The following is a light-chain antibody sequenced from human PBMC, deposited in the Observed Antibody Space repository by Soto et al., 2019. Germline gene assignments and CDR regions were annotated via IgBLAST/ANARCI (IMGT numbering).Light chain of an antibody. Sequence: EIVLTQSPGRLSLSPGEGATLACRASQSVGGTFLAWYQKKGGKAPRPLIHGASNRATGIPERLSGSGSGTDFTLTISRLEPEDFAVYYCQQYGGSPRTFGQGTQVDIK. CDR3: QQYGGSPRT. CDR2: GAS. CDR1: QSVGGTF. J-gene: IGKJ1*01. V-gene: IGKV3-20*01.